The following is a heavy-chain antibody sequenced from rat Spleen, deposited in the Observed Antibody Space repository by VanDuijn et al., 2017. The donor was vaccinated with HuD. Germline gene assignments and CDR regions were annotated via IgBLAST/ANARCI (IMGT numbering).Heavy chain of an antibody. CDR2: IIYDGSRT. CDR1: GFTFSDYG. Sequence: EVQLVESGGGLIQPGRSLKLSCAASGFTFSDYGMAWVRQAPKKGLEWVATIIYDGSRTYYRDSVKGRFTVSRDNAKSTLYLQMDSLRSEDTATYYCARPLTTRPLDAWGQGASVTVSS. D-gene: IGHD1-4*01. J-gene: IGHJ4*01. CDR3: ARPLTTRPLDA. V-gene: IGHV5S10*01.